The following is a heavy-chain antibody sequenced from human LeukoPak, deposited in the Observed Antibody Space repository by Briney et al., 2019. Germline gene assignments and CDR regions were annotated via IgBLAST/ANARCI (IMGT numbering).Heavy chain of an antibody. Sequence: SETLSLTCAVYGGSFSNYYWNWIRQSPGNGLEWIGEINHSGRTNYSPSLKSRVTIAVDKSKNQFSLNLRTVTAADTAVYYGARGTDGFDYWGQGTLVTGSS. V-gene: IGHV4-34*01. CDR2: INHSGRT. J-gene: IGHJ4*02. D-gene: IGHD5-24*01. CDR1: GGSFSNYY. CDR3: ARGTDGFDY.